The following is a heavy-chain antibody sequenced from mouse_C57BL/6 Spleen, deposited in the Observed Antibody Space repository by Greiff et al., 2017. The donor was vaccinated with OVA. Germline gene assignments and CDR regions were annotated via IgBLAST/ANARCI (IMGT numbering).Heavy chain of an antibody. D-gene: IGHD1-1*01. CDR3: ARGHYYGSSYFAY. Sequence: VQLQQPGAELVKPGASVKMSCKASGYTFTSYWITWVKQRPGQGLEWIGDIYPGSGSTNYNEKFKSKATLTVDTSSSTAYMQLSSLTSEDSAVYYCARGHYYGSSYFAYWGQGTLVTVSA. CDR1: GYTFTSYW. CDR2: IYPGSGST. J-gene: IGHJ3*01. V-gene: IGHV1-55*01.